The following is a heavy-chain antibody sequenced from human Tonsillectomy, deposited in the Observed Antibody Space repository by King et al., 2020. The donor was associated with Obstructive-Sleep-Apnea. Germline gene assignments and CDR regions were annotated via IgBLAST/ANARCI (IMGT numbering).Heavy chain of an antibody. CDR2: IDSSNSYI. J-gene: IGHJ5*01. V-gene: IGHV3-21*01. Sequence: VQLVESGGGLVKPGGSLRLSCAASGFTFTSYNMNWVRQAPGKGLEWVSSIDSSNSYIYYADSVKGRCTISRDNAKNSLYLRMSSLRAEDTAVYYCARDPFYYDRSGYYYDSWGQGTLVTVSS. CDR1: GFTFTSYN. CDR3: ARDPFYYDRSGYYYDS. D-gene: IGHD3-22*01.